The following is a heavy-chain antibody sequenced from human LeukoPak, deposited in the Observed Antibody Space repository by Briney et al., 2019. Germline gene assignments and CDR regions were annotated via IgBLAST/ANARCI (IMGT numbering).Heavy chain of an antibody. CDR2: ISGSGGST. CDR3: ATLYSGSRRALDY. CDR1: GFTFSSYA. Sequence: GGSPRLSCAASGFTFSSYAMSWVRQAPGKGLEWVSAISGSGGSTYYADSVKGRFTISRDNSKNTLYLQMNSLRAEDTAVYYCATLYSGSRRALDYWGQGTLVTVSS. J-gene: IGHJ4*02. V-gene: IGHV3-23*01. D-gene: IGHD1-26*01.